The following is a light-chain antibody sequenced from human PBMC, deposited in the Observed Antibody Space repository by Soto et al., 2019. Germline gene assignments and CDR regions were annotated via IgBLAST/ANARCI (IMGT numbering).Light chain of an antibody. CDR3: QQYSNWPLLS. CDR1: QSVGSN. V-gene: IGKV3-15*01. Sequence: EVVLTQSPATLSVSPGAGATLSCRASQSVGSNLAWYQQKPGQTPRVLIYGASTRAIGIPARFSGSGFGTEFTLTISSLQSEDFVVYYCQQYSNWPLLSFGAGTKVDIX. J-gene: IGKJ4*01. CDR2: GAS.